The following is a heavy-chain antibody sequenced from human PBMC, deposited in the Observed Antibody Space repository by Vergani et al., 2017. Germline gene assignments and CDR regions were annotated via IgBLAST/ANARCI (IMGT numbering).Heavy chain of an antibody. CDR1: GDSIISRIYY. D-gene: IGHD3-16*01. J-gene: IGHJ2*01. Sequence: QMQLQESGPGLVKASETLSLTCTVSGDSIISRIYYWGWIRQPPGKGLEWIGSIYNSGNGDSSSSLKSRVTISADTSKNQFSLSLTSVTAADTAVYYCASGKYYSDSTSHSRGRYFDVWGRGTLVTVPS. CDR2: IYNSGNG. CDR3: ASGKYYSDSTSHSRGRYFDV. V-gene: IGHV4-39*01.